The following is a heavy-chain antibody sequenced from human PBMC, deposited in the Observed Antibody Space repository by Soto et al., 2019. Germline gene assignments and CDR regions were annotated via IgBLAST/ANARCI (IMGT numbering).Heavy chain of an antibody. J-gene: IGHJ4*02. CDR2: IRRKVNNYAT. D-gene: IGHD2-21*02. CDR3: TTGLDY. CDR1: GFSFSDSA. V-gene: IGHV3-73*01. Sequence: EVQLVESGGGLVQPGGSLKLSCAASGFSFSDSAMHWVRQASGKGLEWVGRIRRKVNNYATAYAASVKGRFTVSRDDSKNMAYLQLNSLNIEDTAVYYCTTGLDYWGRGALVTVS.